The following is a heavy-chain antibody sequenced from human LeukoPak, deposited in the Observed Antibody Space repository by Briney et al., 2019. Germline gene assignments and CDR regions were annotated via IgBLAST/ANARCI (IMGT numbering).Heavy chain of an antibody. CDR3: ARPRFWFGELLEAFDI. CDR1: GYTFTGYY. D-gene: IGHD3-10*01. Sequence: AASMKVSCKASGYTFTGYYMHWVRQAPGQGLEWMGWINPNSGGTNYAQKFQGRVTMTRDTSISTAYMELSRLISDDTAVYYCARPRFWFGELLEAFDIWGQGTMVTVSS. J-gene: IGHJ3*02. CDR2: INPNSGGT. V-gene: IGHV1-2*02.